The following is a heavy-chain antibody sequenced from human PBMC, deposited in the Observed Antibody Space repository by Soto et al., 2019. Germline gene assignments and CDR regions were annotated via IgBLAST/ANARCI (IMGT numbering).Heavy chain of an antibody. Sequence: SVKVSCKASGGTFSSYAISWVRQAPGQGLEWMGWIIANIGKANYAQKFQGRVTMTTDTSTSTAYMELRSLRSDDTAVYYCARDSRQLGSFDPWGQGTLVTVSS. CDR1: GGTFSSYA. V-gene: IGHV1-69*10. J-gene: IGHJ5*02. CDR3: ARDSRQLGSFDP. CDR2: IIANIGKA. D-gene: IGHD6-13*01.